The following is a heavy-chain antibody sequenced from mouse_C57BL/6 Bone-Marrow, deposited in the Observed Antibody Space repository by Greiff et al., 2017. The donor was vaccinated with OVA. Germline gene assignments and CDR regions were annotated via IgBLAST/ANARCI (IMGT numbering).Heavy chain of an antibody. J-gene: IGHJ4*01. CDR3: ARSPYYYGSLMDY. V-gene: IGHV1-42*01. CDR1: GYSFTGYY. CDR2: INPSTGGT. Sequence: EVHLVESGPELVKPGASVKISCKASGYSFTGYYMNWVKQSPEKSLEWIGEINPSTGGTTYNQKFKAKATLTVDKSSSTAYMQLKSLTSEDSAVYYCARSPYYYGSLMDYWGQGTSVTVSS. D-gene: IGHD1-1*01.